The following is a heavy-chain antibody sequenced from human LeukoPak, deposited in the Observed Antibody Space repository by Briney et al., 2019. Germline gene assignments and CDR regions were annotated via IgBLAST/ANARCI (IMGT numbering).Heavy chain of an antibody. CDR3: EREVFGESADWFDP. CDR2: IYSGGNT. J-gene: IGHJ5*02. CDR1: GFTFSSYA. Sequence: GGSLRLSCAASGFTFSSYAMSWVRQAPGKGLEWVSLIYSGGNTYYADPVKGRFTISRDNSNNTLHLQMNSLRVEDTAVYYCEREVFGESADWFDPWGQGTLVTVSS. V-gene: IGHV3-53*01. D-gene: IGHD2-21*01.